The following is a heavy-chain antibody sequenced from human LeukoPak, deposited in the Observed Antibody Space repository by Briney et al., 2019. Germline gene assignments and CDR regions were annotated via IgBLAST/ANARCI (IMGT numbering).Heavy chain of an antibody. D-gene: IGHD1-26*01. CDR1: GFTFSDYY. J-gene: IGHJ3*02. CDR2: ISSSGSTI. CDR3: ARDTIVGATNDAFDI. V-gene: IGHV3-11*04. Sequence: GGSLRLSCAASGFTFSDYYMSWTRQAPGKGLEWVSYISSSGSTIYYADSVKGRFTISRDNAKNSLYLQMNSLRAEDTAVYYCARDTIVGATNDAFDIWGQGTMVTVSS.